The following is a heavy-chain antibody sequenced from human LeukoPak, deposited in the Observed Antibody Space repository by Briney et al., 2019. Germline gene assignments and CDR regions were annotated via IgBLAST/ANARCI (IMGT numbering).Heavy chain of an antibody. CDR1: GFTFSSYS. J-gene: IGHJ4*02. Sequence: PGGSLRLSCAASGFTFSSYSMNWVRQAPGKGLEWVSFISSGGNTHYADSVDGRFAISRDNSNNTLYLQMNSRRAEDTAVYYCARGLPAAASTFDYWGQGTLVTVSS. CDR2: ISSGGNT. V-gene: IGHV3-53*01. D-gene: IGHD6-13*01. CDR3: ARGLPAAASTFDY.